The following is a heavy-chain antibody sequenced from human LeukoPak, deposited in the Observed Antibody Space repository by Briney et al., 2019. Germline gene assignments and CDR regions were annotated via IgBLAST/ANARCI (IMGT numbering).Heavy chain of an antibody. CDR1: GFTFDDYG. J-gene: IGHJ4*02. Sequence: GGSLRLSCAASGFTFDDYGMSWVRQAPGKGLEWVSSISSSSSYIYYADSVKGRFTISRDNAKNSLYLQMNSLRAEDTAVYYCARDPELGPLFDYWGQGTLVTVSS. D-gene: IGHD6-13*01. CDR2: ISSSSSYI. V-gene: IGHV3-21*01. CDR3: ARDPELGPLFDY.